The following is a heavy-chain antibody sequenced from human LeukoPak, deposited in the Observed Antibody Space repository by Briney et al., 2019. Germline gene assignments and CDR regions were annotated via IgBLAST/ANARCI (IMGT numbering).Heavy chain of an antibody. Sequence: SQTLSLTCAISGDXVSSNSAAWNWIRQSPSRGLEWLGRTYYRSKWYNDYAVSVKSRITINPDTSKNQFSLQLNSVTHEDTAVYYCAREGLLWFGEFPYYFDYWGQGPLVTVSS. J-gene: IGHJ4*02. CDR1: GDXVSSNSAA. V-gene: IGHV6-1*01. CDR2: TYYRSKWYN. CDR3: AREGLLWFGEFPYYFDY. D-gene: IGHD3-10*01.